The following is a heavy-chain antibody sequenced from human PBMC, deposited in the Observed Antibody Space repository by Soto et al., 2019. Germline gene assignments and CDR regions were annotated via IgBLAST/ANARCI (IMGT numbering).Heavy chain of an antibody. Sequence: QVHLVQSGAEVKKPGASVKVSCKGSGYGFTTYGITWVRQAPGQGLEWMAWISAHNGNTNYAQKLQGRVTVTRDTSTSTAYMGRRSLRSDDTAGYYCARGRYGDYWGQGALVTVSS. CDR1: GYGFTTYG. CDR2: ISAHNGNT. J-gene: IGHJ4*02. V-gene: IGHV1-18*01. D-gene: IGHD1-1*01. CDR3: ARGRYGDY.